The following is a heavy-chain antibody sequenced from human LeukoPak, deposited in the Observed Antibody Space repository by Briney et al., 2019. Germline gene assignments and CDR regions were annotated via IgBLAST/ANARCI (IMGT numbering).Heavy chain of an antibody. J-gene: IGHJ4*02. D-gene: IGHD6-19*01. CDR1: GYTFTSYG. CDR3: ARVWSYSSGWLGY. V-gene: IGHV1-69*01. Sequence: GASVKVSCRASGYTFTSYGISWVRQAPGQGLEWMGGIIPIFGTANYAQKFQGRVTITADESTSTAYMELSSLRSEDTAVYYCARVWSYSSGWLGYWGQGTLVTVSS. CDR2: IIPIFGTA.